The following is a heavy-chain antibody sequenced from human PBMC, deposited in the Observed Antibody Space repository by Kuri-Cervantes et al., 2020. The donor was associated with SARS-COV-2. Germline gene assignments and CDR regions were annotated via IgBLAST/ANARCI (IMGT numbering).Heavy chain of an antibody. D-gene: IGHD2-2*01. CDR2: TSSSGSTI. Sequence: GGSLRLSCAASGFTFSSYEMNWVRQAPGKGLEWVSYTSSSGSTIYYADSVEGRFTISRDNAKNSLYLQMNSLRAEDTAVYYCARVVIPAALDYWGQGTLVTVSS. CDR3: ARVVIPAALDY. CDR1: GFTFSSYE. V-gene: IGHV3-48*03. J-gene: IGHJ4*02.